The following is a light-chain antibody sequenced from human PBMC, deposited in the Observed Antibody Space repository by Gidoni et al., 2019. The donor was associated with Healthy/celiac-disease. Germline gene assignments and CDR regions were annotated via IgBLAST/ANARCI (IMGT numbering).Light chain of an antibody. CDR1: QSVSNY. Sequence: EIVLTQSPATLSLSPGERATLSCRASQSVSNYLAWYQQKPGQAPRLLIYDASKRATGIPARFSGSGSGTDFTLTISSLEPEDVAVYYCQQRSNWPTFFTFGGGTKVEIK. CDR3: QQRSNWPTFFT. CDR2: DAS. J-gene: IGKJ4*01. V-gene: IGKV3-11*01.